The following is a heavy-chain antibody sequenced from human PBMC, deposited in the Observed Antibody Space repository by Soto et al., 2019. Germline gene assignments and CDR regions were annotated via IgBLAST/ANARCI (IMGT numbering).Heavy chain of an antibody. CDR1: GGSISSSTHY. J-gene: IGHJ4*02. Sequence: QLQLQESGPGLVKPSETLSLICTVSGGSISSSTHYWGWIRQSPAKGLEWIGSIYYSGNTYYNPSLTSRVTISVDTSKNQFSLRLSPVTAADTAVYFCGRDWGKGRVDYWGQGTLVTVSS. D-gene: IGHD2-21*02. V-gene: IGHV4-39*01. CDR3: GRDWGKGRVDY. CDR2: IYYSGNT.